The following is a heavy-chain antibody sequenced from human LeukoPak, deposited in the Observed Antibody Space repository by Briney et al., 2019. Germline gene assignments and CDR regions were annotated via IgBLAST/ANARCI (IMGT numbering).Heavy chain of an antibody. D-gene: IGHD1-26*01. CDR2: INHSGST. CDR1: GGSFSGYY. Sequence: SETLSLTCAVYGGSFSGYYWSWIRQPPGKGLEWLGEINHSGSTNYNPSLKSRVTMSVDTSKNQFSLKLNSVTAADTAVYYCARDIVGVTRAFGYWGQGTLATVSS. J-gene: IGHJ4*02. V-gene: IGHV4-34*01. CDR3: ARDIVGVTRAFGY.